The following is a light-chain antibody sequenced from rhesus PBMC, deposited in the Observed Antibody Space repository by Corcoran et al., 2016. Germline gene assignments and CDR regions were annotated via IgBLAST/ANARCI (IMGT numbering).Light chain of an antibody. CDR1: RDISNA. J-gene: IGKJ1*01. Sequence: DIQMTQSPSSLSASVGDKVTITCRASRDISNAFAWYQQKPGKAPNLLIYAASSLRSGVPSRFSGTVSGTDFTLPISSLQPEDFATYYCQQYSSSPPWTFGQGTKVEFK. CDR2: AAS. CDR3: QQYSSSPPWT. V-gene: IGKV1-33*02.